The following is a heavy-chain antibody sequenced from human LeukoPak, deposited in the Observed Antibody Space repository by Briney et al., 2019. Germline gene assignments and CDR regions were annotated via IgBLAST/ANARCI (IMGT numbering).Heavy chain of an antibody. CDR1: GFSFSNAW. CDR3: ADYYASGSYPP. CDR2: ILSKTSGGTT. V-gene: IGHV3-15*07. D-gene: IGHD3-10*01. J-gene: IGHJ5*02. Sequence: PGGSLRLSCAASGFSFSNAWMNWVRQAPGKGLEWVGRILSKTSGGTTDYATPVKGRFTISRDDSKNMLYLHMNSLQIEDTAVYYCADYYASGSYPPWGQGTLVTASS.